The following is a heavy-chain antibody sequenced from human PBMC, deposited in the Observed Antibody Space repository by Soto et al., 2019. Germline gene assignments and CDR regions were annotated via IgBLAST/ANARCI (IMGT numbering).Heavy chain of an antibody. CDR2: ISYDGSNK. Sequence: HPGGSLRLSCAASGFTFSSYGMHWVRQAPGKGLEWVAVISYDGSNKYYADSVKGRFTISRDNSKNTPYLQMNSLRAEDTAVYYCAKDLMAPYYDFWSGYPTWYYYGMDVWGQGTTVTVSS. J-gene: IGHJ6*02. CDR1: GFTFSSYG. V-gene: IGHV3-30*18. D-gene: IGHD3-3*01. CDR3: AKDLMAPYYDFWSGYPTWYYYGMDV.